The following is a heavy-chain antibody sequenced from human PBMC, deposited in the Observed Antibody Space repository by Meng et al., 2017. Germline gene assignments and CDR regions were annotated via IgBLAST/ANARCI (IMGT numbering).Heavy chain of an antibody. J-gene: IGHJ4*02. V-gene: IGHV4/OR15-8*02. Sequence: GRLQESGPGLVNRSGTLSRTCVVSGGSISSVDWWSWVRQPPGKGLEWIGEIYHGGNTNYNPSLKSRVTISIDKSKNQFSLKLSSVTAADTAVYYCASWIYSCGWQWGQGTLVTVSS. CDR1: GGSISSVDW. CDR2: IYHGGNT. CDR3: ASWIYSCGWQ. D-gene: IGHD6-19*01.